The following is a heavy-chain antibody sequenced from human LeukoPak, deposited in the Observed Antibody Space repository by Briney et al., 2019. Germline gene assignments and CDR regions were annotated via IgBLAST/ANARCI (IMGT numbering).Heavy chain of an antibody. J-gene: IGHJ4*02. D-gene: IGHD3-10*01. Sequence: GGSLRLSCAASGFTFSSYWMHWVRQAPGKGLVWVSRIDHDGINTYYADSVKGRFTISRDNAKNSLYLQMNSLRAEDTAVYYCARVWFGELFGLYYFDYWGQGTLVTVSS. CDR3: ARVWFGELFGLYYFDY. CDR2: IDHDGINT. CDR1: GFTFSSYW. V-gene: IGHV3-74*01.